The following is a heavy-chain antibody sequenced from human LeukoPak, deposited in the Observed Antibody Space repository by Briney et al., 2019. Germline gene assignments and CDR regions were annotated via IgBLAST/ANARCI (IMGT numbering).Heavy chain of an antibody. D-gene: IGHD3-10*01. J-gene: IGHJ4*02. CDR2: ISSDGSST. CDR3: ARGYSGSGSPS. Sequence: GGSLRLSCAASGFTFSSYWMHWVRQAPGKGLVWVSRISSDGSSTSYADSVKGRFTISRDNAKNTLYLQMNSLRAEDTAVYYCARGYSGSGSPSWGQGTLVTVSS. V-gene: IGHV3-74*01. CDR1: GFTFSSYW.